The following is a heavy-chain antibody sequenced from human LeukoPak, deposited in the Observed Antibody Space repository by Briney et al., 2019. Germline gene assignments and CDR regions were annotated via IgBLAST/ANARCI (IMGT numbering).Heavy chain of an antibody. V-gene: IGHV4-31*01. Sequence: SETLSLTCTVSGGSISSGGYYWSWIRQHPGKGLEWIGYIYYSGSTYYNPSLKSPVTISVDTSKNQFSLKLSSVTAADTAVYYCARGGQYYYDSSGYTWGQGTLVTVSS. CDR3: ARGGQYYYDSSGYT. J-gene: IGHJ5*02. CDR1: GGSISSGGYY. D-gene: IGHD3-22*01. CDR2: IYYSGST.